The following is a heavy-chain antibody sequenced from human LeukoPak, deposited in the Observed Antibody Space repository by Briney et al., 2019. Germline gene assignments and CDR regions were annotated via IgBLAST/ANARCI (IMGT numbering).Heavy chain of an antibody. J-gene: IGHJ4*02. D-gene: IGHD3-16*01. CDR3: ARWGNRKDLYYFDY. Sequence: SSETLSLTCTVSGGSISSYYWSWIRQPPGKGLEWIGYIYYSGSTNYNPSLKSRVTISVDTSKNQFSLKLSSVTAADTAVYYCARWGNRKDLYYFDYWGQGTLVTVSS. CDR2: IYYSGST. V-gene: IGHV4-59*12. CDR1: GGSISSYY.